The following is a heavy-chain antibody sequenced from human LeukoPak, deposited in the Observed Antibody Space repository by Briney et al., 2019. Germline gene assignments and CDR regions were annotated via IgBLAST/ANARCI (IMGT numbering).Heavy chain of an antibody. CDR1: GLTFRSYA. Sequence: GGSLRLSCAASGLTFRSYAMSWVRQAPGKGLEWVSTISGSGGSTYYADSVKGRFTISRDNSKNTLYLQMNSLRAEDTAVYYCANYMTTVTTSAFEVWGQGTMVTVSS. V-gene: IGHV3-23*01. J-gene: IGHJ3*01. CDR3: ANYMTTVTTSAFEV. D-gene: IGHD4-17*01. CDR2: ISGSGGST.